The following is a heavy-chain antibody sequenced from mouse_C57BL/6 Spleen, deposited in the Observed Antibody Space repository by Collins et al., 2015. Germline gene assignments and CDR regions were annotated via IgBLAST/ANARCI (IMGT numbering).Heavy chain of an antibody. CDR1: GYTFTSYW. CDR3: ARSGNYEYFDV. J-gene: IGHJ1*03. CDR2: IDPSDSET. D-gene: IGHD2-1*01. Sequence: QVQLQQPGAELVRPGSSVKLSCKASGYTFTSYWVHWVKQRPIQGLEWIGNIDPSDSETHYNQKFKDKATLTVDKSSSTAYMQLSSLTSEDSAVYYCARSGNYEYFDVWGTGTTVTVSS. V-gene: IGHV1-52*01.